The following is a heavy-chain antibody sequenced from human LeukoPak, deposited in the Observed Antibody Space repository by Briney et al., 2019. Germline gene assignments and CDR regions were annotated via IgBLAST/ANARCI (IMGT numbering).Heavy chain of an antibody. J-gene: IGHJ6*03. CDR3: ATQGTSWYVNNYYYMDV. D-gene: IGHD6-13*01. Sequence: SETLSLTCTVSGGSISGGYYYWSWIRQPAGKGLEWIGRMYINGSTNYNPSLKSRVTISVDTSKNQFSLKVRSVTAADTAVYYCATQGTSWYVNNYYYMDVWGKGTTVTISS. CDR2: MYINGST. CDR1: GGSISGGYYY. V-gene: IGHV4-61*02.